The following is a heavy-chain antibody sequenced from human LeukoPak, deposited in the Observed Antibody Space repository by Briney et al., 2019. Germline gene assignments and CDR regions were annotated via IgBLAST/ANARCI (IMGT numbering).Heavy chain of an antibody. CDR2: IYRDGSS. J-gene: IGHJ4*02. CDR1: GLSVSSNY. V-gene: IGHV3-66*01. Sequence: GSLRLSCVASGLSVSSNYMSWVRQAPGKGLEWVSVIYRDGSSYYAESVKGRFTISRDNSKNTLYIQMNSLRAEDTAVYYCARSFYDILIGYYQYFDYWGQGTLVTVSS. CDR3: ARSFYDILIGYYQYFDY. D-gene: IGHD3-9*01.